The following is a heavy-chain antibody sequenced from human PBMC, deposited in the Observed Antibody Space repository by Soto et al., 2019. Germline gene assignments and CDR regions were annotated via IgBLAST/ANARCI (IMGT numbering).Heavy chain of an antibody. CDR2: IGVGSGNR. CDR1: GGTFSSYA. J-gene: IGHJ4*02. V-gene: IGHV1-58*01. D-gene: IGHD2-8*01. CDR3: AALGVNFDH. Sequence: GASVKVSCKASGGTFSSYAVQWVRQARGQRLEWIGWIGVGSGNRHYAQKFQDRVTITRDTSTNTAYMELSSLRSEDTAVYYCAALGVNFDHWGQGTLVTVSS.